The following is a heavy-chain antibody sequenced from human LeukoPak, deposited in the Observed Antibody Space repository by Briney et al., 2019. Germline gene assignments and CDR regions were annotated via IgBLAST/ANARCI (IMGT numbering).Heavy chain of an antibody. D-gene: IGHD3-10*01. J-gene: IGHJ6*02. Sequence: PSETLSLTCTVSGGSISRYYWNWIRQPPGKGLEWIGYISYSGSTYYNPSLKSRVTISVDTSKNQFSLKLSSVTAADTAVYYCARSGRYYYGSGYGMDVWGQGTTVTVSS. CDR2: ISYSGST. CDR3: ARSGRYYYGSGYGMDV. CDR1: GGSISRYY. V-gene: IGHV4-59*08.